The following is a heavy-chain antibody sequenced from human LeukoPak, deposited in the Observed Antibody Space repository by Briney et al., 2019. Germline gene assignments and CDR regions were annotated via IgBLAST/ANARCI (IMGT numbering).Heavy chain of an antibody. D-gene: IGHD6-13*01. CDR3: ARWATSSSWYYFDY. CDR1: GFTFSSYS. J-gene: IGHJ4*02. V-gene: IGHV3-23*01. Sequence: PGGSLRLSCAASGFTFSSYSMNWVRQAPGKGLEWVSGINGSGTTTYYADSVKGRFTISRDNSKNTLYLQMNSLRAEDTAVYYCARWATSSSWYYFDYWGQGTLVTVSS. CDR2: INGSGTTT.